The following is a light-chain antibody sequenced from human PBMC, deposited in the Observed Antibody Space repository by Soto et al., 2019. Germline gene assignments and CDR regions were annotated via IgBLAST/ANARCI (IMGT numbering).Light chain of an antibody. J-gene: IGKJ1*01. Sequence: AIRMTQSPSSFSASTGDRVTITCRASQGISSYLAWYQQKPGTAPKLLIYAASTLQSGVPSRFSGSGSGTDFNLTISCLQSEDFATYYCQQYYSSPPKFGQGTKVEIK. V-gene: IGKV1-8*01. CDR3: QQYYSSPPK. CDR2: AAS. CDR1: QGISSY.